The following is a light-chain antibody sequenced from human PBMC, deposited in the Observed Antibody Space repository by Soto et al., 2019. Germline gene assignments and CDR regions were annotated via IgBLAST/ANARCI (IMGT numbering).Light chain of an antibody. CDR2: KAS. V-gene: IGKV1-5*03. CDR1: QSISSW. CDR3: QRDTNFPFT. Sequence: DIQMTQSPSTLSASVGDRVTITCRASQSISSWLAWYQQKPGKAPKLLIYKASSLESGVPSRYSGGGSGTEFTLTISSLQPDDVATHFCQRDTNFPFTFGQGTRLDIK. J-gene: IGKJ5*01.